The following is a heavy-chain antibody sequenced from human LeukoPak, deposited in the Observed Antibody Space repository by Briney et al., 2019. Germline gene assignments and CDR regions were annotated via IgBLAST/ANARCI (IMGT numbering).Heavy chain of an antibody. CDR2: IEGIADGGSS. Sequence: GGSLRLSCEASALAFREAWLTWVRQDLGRGLEWFVRIEGIADGGSSQYAALVKGRSSISRNASKDTVYLQISTTRSEHTATYYCASEFCYRHVAWGQGTLVTVS. CDR3: ASEFCYRHVA. CDR1: ALAFREAW. V-gene: IGHV3-15*04. D-gene: IGHD3-10*01. J-gene: IGHJ5*02.